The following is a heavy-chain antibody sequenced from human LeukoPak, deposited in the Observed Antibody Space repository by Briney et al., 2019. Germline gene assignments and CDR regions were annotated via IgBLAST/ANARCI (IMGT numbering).Heavy chain of an antibody. CDR3: ARGGVDTASRRFDY. J-gene: IGHJ4*02. CDR2: IYYSGSP. Sequence: SETLSLTCTVSGASISSSYWSWIRQPPGKGLEWIGYIYYSGSPSYNPALKSRVTMSVDTSKNQFSLKLSSVSAADTAVYYCARGGVDTASRRFDYWGQGTLVTVSS. CDR1: GASISSSY. V-gene: IGHV4-59*01. D-gene: IGHD5-18*01.